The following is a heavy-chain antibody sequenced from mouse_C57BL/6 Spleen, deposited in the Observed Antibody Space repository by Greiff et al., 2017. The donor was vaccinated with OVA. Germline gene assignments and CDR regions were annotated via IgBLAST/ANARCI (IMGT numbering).Heavy chain of an antibody. Sequence: EVQLVESGGGLVKPGGSLKLSCAASGFTFSDYGMHWVRQAPEKGLEWVAYISRGSSTTYYTDTVKGRFTLSSDNAKNTLYLQVTRLRSEDTAMYDCARDYYGSSDYAYWGQGTLVTVSA. CDR3: ARDYYGSSDYAY. CDR1: GFTFSDYG. V-gene: IGHV5-17*01. J-gene: IGHJ3*01. CDR2: ISRGSSTT. D-gene: IGHD1-1*01.